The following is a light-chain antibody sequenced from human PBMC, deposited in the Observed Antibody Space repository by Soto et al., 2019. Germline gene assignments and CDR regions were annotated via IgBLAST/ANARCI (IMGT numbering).Light chain of an antibody. CDR1: QSVLGTF. Sequence: IVLTQSPVTLSLSPVEIATLSCRASQSVLGTFLAWYQQLPGQAPRLLIYGASSRAPGIPDRFSGSGSGTDFTLTISRLEPEDFAVYYCQQYGASPWAFGQGTKVDIK. CDR3: QQYGASPWA. CDR2: GAS. J-gene: IGKJ1*01. V-gene: IGKV3-20*01.